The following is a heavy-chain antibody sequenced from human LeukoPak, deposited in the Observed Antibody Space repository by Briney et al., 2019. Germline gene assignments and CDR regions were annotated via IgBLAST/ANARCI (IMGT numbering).Heavy chain of an antibody. J-gene: IGHJ4*02. V-gene: IGHV3-15*01. Sequence: RSGGSLRLSCVASEFTFTNAWMTWVRQAPGKGLEWVGHIKSKTDGGTTDYAAPVKGRFTISRDDSKNTLYLQMNSLKTEDTAVYYCTTAFYRGSAYFDYWGQGTLVTVSS. CDR2: IKSKTDGGTT. D-gene: IGHD2/OR15-2a*01. CDR1: EFTFTNAW. CDR3: TTAFYRGSAYFDY.